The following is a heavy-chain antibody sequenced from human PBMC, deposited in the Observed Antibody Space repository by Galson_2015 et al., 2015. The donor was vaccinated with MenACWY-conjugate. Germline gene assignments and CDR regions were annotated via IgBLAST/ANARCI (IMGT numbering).Heavy chain of an antibody. CDR1: GFTFSSYA. CDR3: AKGFLEWFDLSAFDI. Sequence: SLRLSCAASGFTFSSYAMGWVRQAPGKGLEWVSAISGSGGSTYYADSVKGRFTISRDNSKNTLYLQMNSLRAEDTAVYYCAKGFLEWFDLSAFDIWGQGTMVTVSS. V-gene: IGHV3-23*01. D-gene: IGHD3-3*01. CDR2: ISGSGGST. J-gene: IGHJ3*02.